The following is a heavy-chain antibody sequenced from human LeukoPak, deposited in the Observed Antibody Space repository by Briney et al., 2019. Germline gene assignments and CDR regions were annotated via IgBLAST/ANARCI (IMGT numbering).Heavy chain of an antibody. CDR2: FYYSGST. CDR3: ARLSGSPHPPFDY. Sequence: PSETLSLTCTVSGGSISSYYWSWIRQPPGEGLEWIGYFYYSGSTYYNPSLKSRVTISVDTSKNQFSLKLTSVSAADTAVYYCARLSGSPHPPFDYWGQGTLVTVSS. J-gene: IGHJ4*02. D-gene: IGHD1-26*01. CDR1: GGSISSYY. V-gene: IGHV4-59*08.